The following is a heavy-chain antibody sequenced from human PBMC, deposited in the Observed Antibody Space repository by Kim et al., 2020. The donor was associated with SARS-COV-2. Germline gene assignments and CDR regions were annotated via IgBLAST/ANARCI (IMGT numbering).Heavy chain of an antibody. V-gene: IGHV3-53*01. CDR3: SSSTVGAYFDY. CDR2: T. Sequence: TYYADSVKGRFTISRDIPKDTLYLQMSSLRAEDTAVYYCSSSTVGAYFDYWGQGSLVTVSS. D-gene: IGHD1-26*01. J-gene: IGHJ4*02.